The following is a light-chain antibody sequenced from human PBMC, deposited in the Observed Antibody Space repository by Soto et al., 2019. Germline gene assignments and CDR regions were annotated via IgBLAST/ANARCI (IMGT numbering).Light chain of an antibody. Sequence: DIQMTQSPSSQSGPVRHSVTITCRASQTISSWLAWYQQKPGKAPKLLIYKASTLKSGVPSRFSGSGSGTDFTLTISSLQPDEFATYYCQHYNSYSEAVGQGTKVDIK. J-gene: IGKJ1*01. CDR2: KAS. V-gene: IGKV1-5*03. CDR1: QTISSW. CDR3: QHYNSYSEA.